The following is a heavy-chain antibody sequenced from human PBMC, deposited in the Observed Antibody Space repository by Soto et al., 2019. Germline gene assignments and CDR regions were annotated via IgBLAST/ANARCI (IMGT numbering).Heavy chain of an antibody. CDR2: IYSGGAT. Sequence: PGGSLRLSCAASGFTVSSYYMTWVRQAPGKGLEWVSVIYSGGATYYADSVKGRFTISRDNAKNSLYLQMNSLRAEDTAVYYCARHPERIAQIGWFDPWGQGTLVTVSS. V-gene: IGHV3-66*04. CDR1: GFTVSSYY. D-gene: IGHD6-13*01. CDR3: ARHPERIAQIGWFDP. J-gene: IGHJ5*02.